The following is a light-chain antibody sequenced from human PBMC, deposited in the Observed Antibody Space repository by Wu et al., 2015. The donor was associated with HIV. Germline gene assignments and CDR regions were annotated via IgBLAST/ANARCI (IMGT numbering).Light chain of an antibody. J-gene: IGKJ2*01. CDR1: ESVMSN. V-gene: IGKV3-15*01. Sequence: EIVMTQSPATLSVSPGERVTLSCRASESVMSNVAWYQQKRGQTPRLLIYRASTRATGIPARFSGSGSGTDFTLTISGLEPEDFAVYYCQHYGSSPRYTFGQGTKLESK. CDR3: QHYGSSPRYT. CDR2: RAS.